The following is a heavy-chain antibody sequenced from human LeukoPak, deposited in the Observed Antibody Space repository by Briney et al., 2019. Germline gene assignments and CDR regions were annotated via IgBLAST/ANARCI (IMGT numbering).Heavy chain of an antibody. CDR3: ARVSYGLYYYYYGMDV. Sequence: SETLSLTCAVYGGALSGYYWRWIREPPGEGLERIGEINHSGSTKYNPSLKRRVTISVDTSKNQFSLKLSSVTAADTAVYYCARVSYGLYYYYYGMDVWGQGTTVPVSS. CDR2: INHSGST. CDR1: GGALSGYY. D-gene: IGHD5-18*01. V-gene: IGHV4-34*01. J-gene: IGHJ6*02.